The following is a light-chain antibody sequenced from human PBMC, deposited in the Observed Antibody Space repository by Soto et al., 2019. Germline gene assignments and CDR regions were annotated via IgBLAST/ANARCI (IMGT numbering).Light chain of an antibody. Sequence: QAVVTQPASVSGSPGQSITISCTGTSSDIGAYNHVSWYQQHPGQAPKLIIYDVNIRPSGISNRFSGSKSGNTASLTISGLQTEDEADYYCSSFTTTTISSFGGGTKVTVL. V-gene: IGLV2-14*03. CDR2: DVN. J-gene: IGLJ3*02. CDR1: SSDIGAYNH. CDR3: SSFTTTTISS.